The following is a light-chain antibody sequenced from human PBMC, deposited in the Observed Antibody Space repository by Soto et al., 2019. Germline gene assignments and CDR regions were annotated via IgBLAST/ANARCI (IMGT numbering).Light chain of an antibody. CDR1: QSVRNNY. CDR2: DAS. V-gene: IGKV3-20*01. CDR3: QQYASSLTRT. Sequence: EIVLTQSPGTLSLSPGERATLSCRASQSVRNNYLAWYQQKPGQAPRLLIYDASSRATDIPDRFSGSGSGTDFTLTISRLEPEDFVVYYCQQYASSLTRTFGQGTKVETK. J-gene: IGKJ1*01.